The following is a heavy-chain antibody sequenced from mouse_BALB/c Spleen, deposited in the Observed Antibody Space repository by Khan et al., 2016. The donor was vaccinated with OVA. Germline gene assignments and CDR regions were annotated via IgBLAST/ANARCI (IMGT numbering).Heavy chain of an antibody. Sequence: QVQLQQSGTELMKPGASVKISCKAAGYKFSNYWMEWVKQRPGHGLEWIGEILPGIGSTKYNEKFKDKATFTADTSSNTAYMQLTSLTSEDSAVSYCGGSYYGDCGQGTMLTVSA. J-gene: IGHJ3*01. D-gene: IGHD1-1*02. CDR2: ILPGIGST. CDR1: GYKFSNYW. CDR3: GGSYYGD. V-gene: IGHV1-9*01.